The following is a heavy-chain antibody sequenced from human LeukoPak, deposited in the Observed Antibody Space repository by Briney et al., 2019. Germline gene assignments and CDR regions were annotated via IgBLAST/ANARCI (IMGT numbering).Heavy chain of an antibody. V-gene: IGHV4-34*01. CDR3: ARGELQGHYYYYYYMDV. Sequence: SETLSLTCAVYGGSFSGYYWSWIRQPPGKGLEWIGEINHSGSTNYNPSLKSRVTISVDTSKNQFSLKLSSVTAADTAVYYCARGELQGHYYYYYYMDVWGKGTRSPSP. D-gene: IGHD1-26*01. J-gene: IGHJ6*03. CDR2: INHSGST. CDR1: GGSFSGYY.